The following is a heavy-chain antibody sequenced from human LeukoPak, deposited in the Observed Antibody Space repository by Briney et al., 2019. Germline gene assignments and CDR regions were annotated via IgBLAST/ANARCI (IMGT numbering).Heavy chain of an antibody. CDR3: ARVPPPLGYCSSTSCPFDY. J-gene: IGHJ4*02. D-gene: IGHD2-2*01. CDR2: ISAYNGNT. Sequence: GASVKVSCKASGYTFTCYGISWVRQAPGQGLEWMGWISAYNGNTNYAQKLQGRVTMTTDTSTSTAYMELRSLRSDDTAVYYCARVPPPLGYCSSTSCPFDYWGQGTLVTVSS. CDR1: GYTFTCYG. V-gene: IGHV1-18*04.